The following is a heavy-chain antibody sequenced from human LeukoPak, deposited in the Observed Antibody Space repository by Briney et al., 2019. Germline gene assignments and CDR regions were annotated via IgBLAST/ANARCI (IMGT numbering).Heavy chain of an antibody. CDR1: GGSFSGYY. Sequence: PSETLSLTCAVYGGSFSGYYWSWIRQPPGKGLEWIGEINHSGSTNYNPSLKSRVTISVDTSKNQFSLKLTSVTAADTAVYYCARVHYDILTGYLVDYWGQGTLVTASS. CDR3: ARVHYDILTGYLVDY. J-gene: IGHJ4*02. D-gene: IGHD3-9*01. V-gene: IGHV4-34*01. CDR2: INHSGST.